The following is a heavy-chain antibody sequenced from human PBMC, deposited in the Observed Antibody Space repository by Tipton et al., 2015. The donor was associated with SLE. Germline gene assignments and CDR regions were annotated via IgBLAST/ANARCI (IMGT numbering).Heavy chain of an antibody. CDR1: GGSIKNHY. J-gene: IGHJ4*02. CDR2: MYNSGST. CDR3: ARGVDIATDYFDF. V-gene: IGHV4-4*07. D-gene: IGHD2-15*01. Sequence: TLSLTCIVSGGSIKNHYWSWIRQPAGKGLEWIGHMYNSGSTQYNPSLKSRVSVSIDTSKNQFSLKVSSVTAADTAVYYCARGVDIATDYFDFWGQGTLVTVSS.